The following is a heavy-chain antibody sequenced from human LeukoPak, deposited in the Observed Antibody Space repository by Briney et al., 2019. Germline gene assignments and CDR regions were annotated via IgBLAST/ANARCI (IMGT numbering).Heavy chain of an antibody. D-gene: IGHD2-2*01. CDR3: ARGDLVVPAAAIRWDYYYYMDV. J-gene: IGHJ6*03. CDR1: GGSISSGGYY. V-gene: IGHV4-30-2*01. Sequence: SQTLSLTCTVSGGSISSGGYYWSWIRQPPGKGLEWIGYIYHSGSTYYNPSLKSRVTISVDRSKNQFSLKLSSVTAADTAVYYCARGDLVVPAAAIRWDYYYYMDVWGKGTTVTVSS. CDR2: IYHSGST.